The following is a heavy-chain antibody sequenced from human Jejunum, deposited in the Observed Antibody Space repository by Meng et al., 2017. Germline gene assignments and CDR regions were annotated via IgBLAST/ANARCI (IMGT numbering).Heavy chain of an antibody. Sequence: GGSLRLSCATSEINFIKAWMTWVRQVPGKGLEWVGRIKSKADGETTDYAAPVKGRFTISRDDSKDTLYLQMNSLKTEDTAMYYCTRGGPEGNYFDYWGQGTLVTV. V-gene: IGHV3-15*01. CDR1: EINFIKAW. J-gene: IGHJ4*02. CDR2: IKSKADGETT. CDR3: TRGGPEGNYFDY. D-gene: IGHD3-10*01.